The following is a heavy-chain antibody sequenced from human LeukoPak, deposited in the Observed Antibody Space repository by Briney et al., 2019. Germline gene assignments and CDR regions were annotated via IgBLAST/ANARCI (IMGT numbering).Heavy chain of an antibody. D-gene: IGHD4-11*01. CDR1: GFTFMTYS. CDR2: IYSGGST. J-gene: IGHJ4*02. V-gene: IGHV3-53*01. CDR3: ARGGDYSNPFDY. Sequence: GGSLRLSCSASGFTFMTYSMNWVRQAPGKGLEWVSVIYSGGSTYYADSVKGRFTISRDNSKNTLYLQMNSLRAEDTAVYYCARGGDYSNPFDYWGQGTLVTVSS.